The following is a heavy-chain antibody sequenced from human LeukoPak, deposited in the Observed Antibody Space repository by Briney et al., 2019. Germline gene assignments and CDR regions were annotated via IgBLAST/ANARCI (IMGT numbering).Heavy chain of an antibody. CDR3: AMHIVVVPAASGVLAY. J-gene: IGHJ4*02. CDR2: IIPIFGIA. V-gene: IGHV1-69*04. Sequence: SVKVSCKASGGTFSSYAISWVRQAPGQGLEWMGRIIPIFGIANYAQKFQGRVTITADKSTSTAYMELSSLRSEDTAVYYCAMHIVVVPAASGVLAYWGQGTLVTVSS. CDR1: GGTFSSYA. D-gene: IGHD2-2*01.